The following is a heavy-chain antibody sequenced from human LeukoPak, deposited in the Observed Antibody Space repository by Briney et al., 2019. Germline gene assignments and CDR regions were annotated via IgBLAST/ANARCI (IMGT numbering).Heavy chain of an antibody. J-gene: IGHJ4*02. Sequence: PGGSLRLSCAASGFTFSSYAMSWVRQAPGKGLEWVSAISGSGGSTYYADSVKGRFTIPRDNSKNTLYLQMNSLRAEDTAVYYCAKDPLGSSGWYSPYWGQGTLVTVSS. CDR3: AKDPLGSSGWYSPY. D-gene: IGHD6-19*01. V-gene: IGHV3-23*01. CDR1: GFTFSSYA. CDR2: ISGSGGST.